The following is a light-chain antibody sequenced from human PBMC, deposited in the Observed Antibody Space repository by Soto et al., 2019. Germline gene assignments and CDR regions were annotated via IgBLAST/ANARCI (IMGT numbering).Light chain of an antibody. J-gene: IGLJ7*02. CDR3: AAWDDSLSGAV. Sequence: QSVLTQPPSASGTPGQRVTISCSGSGSNIGSHTVSWYQQLPGTAPNLLIYSNDQRPSGVPDRFSGSKSGTSASLAISGLQSEDEADYYCAAWDDSLSGAVFGGGTQLTA. V-gene: IGLV1-44*01. CDR1: GSNIGSHT. CDR2: SND.